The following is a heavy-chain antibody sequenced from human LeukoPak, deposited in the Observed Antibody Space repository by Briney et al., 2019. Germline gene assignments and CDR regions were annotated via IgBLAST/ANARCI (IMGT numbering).Heavy chain of an antibody. CDR2: INHSGST. J-gene: IGHJ4*02. CDR3: ARSSSSRKGDY. D-gene: IGHD6-6*01. Sequence: SETLTPTCAVYGASFSGYNCSWIRQPPGKGLEWIGEINHSGSTNYNPSLKSRVTISVDTPKNQFSLKLSSVTAADTAIYYCARSSSSRKGDYWGQGTLVTVSS. CDR1: GASFSGYN. V-gene: IGHV4-34*01.